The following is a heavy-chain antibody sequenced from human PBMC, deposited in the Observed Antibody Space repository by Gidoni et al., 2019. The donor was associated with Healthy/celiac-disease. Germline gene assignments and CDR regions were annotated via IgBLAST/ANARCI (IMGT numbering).Heavy chain of an antibody. V-gene: IGHV3-9*01. CDR3: AKDTSSTSWFRSWFDP. D-gene: IGHD2-2*01. J-gene: IGHJ5*02. CDR1: GLTFHESA. CDR2: ISRNSNTI. Sequence: EVQLVESGGGLVQPGRSRRLSCQAAGLTFHESAMHWVRQAPGKGLEWVSGISRNSNTIGYGDSVKGRFTISRDNAKNSLYLQMNSLRAEDTALYYCAKDTSSTSWFRSWFDPWGQGTLVTVSS.